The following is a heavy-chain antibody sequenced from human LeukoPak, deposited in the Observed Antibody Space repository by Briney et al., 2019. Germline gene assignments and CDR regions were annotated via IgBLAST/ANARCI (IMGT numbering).Heavy chain of an antibody. CDR3: VKYLIPTAVLMDV. J-gene: IGHJ6*02. CDR2: IYSGDST. V-gene: IGHV3-53*05. CDR1: GFTVSSNY. Sequence: GGSLRLSCAASGFTVSSNYMSWVRQAPGKGLEWVSVIYSGDSTYYADSVKGRFTISRDNSKSTVYLQMNSLRTKDTAVYYCVKYLIPTAVLMDVWGQGTTVTVSS. D-gene: IGHD2-21*02.